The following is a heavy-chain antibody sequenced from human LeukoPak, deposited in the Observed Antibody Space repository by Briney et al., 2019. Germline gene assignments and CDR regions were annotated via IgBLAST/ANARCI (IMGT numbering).Heavy chain of an antibody. CDR1: GYTFTGYY. V-gene: IGHV1-2*02. CDR3: ARERTAARNWFDP. J-gene: IGHJ5*02. Sequence: GASVKVSCKASGYTFTGYYMHWVRQAPGQGLEWMGWINPNSGGTNYAQKFRGRVTMTRDTSISTAYMELSRLRSDDTAVYYCARERTAARNWFDPWGQGTLVTVSS. CDR2: INPNSGGT. D-gene: IGHD6-6*01.